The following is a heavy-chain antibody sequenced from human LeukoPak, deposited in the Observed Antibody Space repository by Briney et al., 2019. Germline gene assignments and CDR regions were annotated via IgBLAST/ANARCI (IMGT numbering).Heavy chain of an antibody. J-gene: IGHJ4*02. CDR3: ARGTDTAMIFDY. D-gene: IGHD5-18*01. Sequence: PSETLSLTCAVYGGSFSGYYWSWIRQPPGKGLEWIGEINHSGSTNYNPSLKSRVTISVDTSKNQFSLKLSSVTAADTAVYYCARGTDTAMIFDYWGQGILVTVSS. V-gene: IGHV4-34*01. CDR2: INHSGST. CDR1: GGSFSGYY.